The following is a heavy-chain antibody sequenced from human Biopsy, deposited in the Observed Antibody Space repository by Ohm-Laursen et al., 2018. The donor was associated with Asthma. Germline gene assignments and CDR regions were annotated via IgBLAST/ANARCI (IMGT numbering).Heavy chain of an antibody. CDR3: ARAGQCSSTSCYNPGWFDP. J-gene: IGHJ5*02. Sequence: GTLPLTCAVYGGSFSGYYWSWIRQPPGKGLEWIGEINHSGSTNYNPSLKSRVTISVDTSKNQFSLKLSSVTAADTAVYYCARAGQCSSTSCYNPGWFDPRGQGTLVTVSS. V-gene: IGHV4-34*01. D-gene: IGHD2-2*01. CDR1: GGSFSGYY. CDR2: INHSGST.